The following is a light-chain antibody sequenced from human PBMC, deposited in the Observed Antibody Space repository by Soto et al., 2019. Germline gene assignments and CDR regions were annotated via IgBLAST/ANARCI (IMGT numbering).Light chain of an antibody. CDR1: SSDVGSFNF. CDR3: CSSSTSSTRGV. V-gene: IGLV2-14*01. Sequence: QSVLTQPASVSGSPGQSITISCTGTSSDVGSFNFVSWYQQHPGKAPKLIIFEVTSRPSGASSRFSGSKSGKTASLTISGLQADDEADYYCCSSSTSSTRGVFGGRPKVTVL. CDR2: EVT. J-gene: IGLJ3*02.